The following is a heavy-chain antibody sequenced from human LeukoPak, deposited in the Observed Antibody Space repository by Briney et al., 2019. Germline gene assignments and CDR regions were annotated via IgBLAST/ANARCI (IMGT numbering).Heavy chain of an antibody. CDR2: ISGSGGST. J-gene: IGHJ6*03. Sequence: GGSLRLSCAASGFTFSSYAMSWVRQSPGKGLEWVSAISGSGGSTYYADSVKGRFTISRDNSKNTLYLQMNSLRAEDTAVYYCARRLRYYYYYMDVWGKGTTVTVSS. CDR3: ARRLRYYYYYMDV. V-gene: IGHV3-23*01. CDR1: GFTFSSYA.